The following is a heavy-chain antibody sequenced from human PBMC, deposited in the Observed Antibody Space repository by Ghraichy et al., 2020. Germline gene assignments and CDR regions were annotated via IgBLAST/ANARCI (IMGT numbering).Heavy chain of an antibody. Sequence: GGSLRLSCAASGFTFSSYEMNWVRQAPGKGLEWVSYISSSGSTIYYADSVKGRFTISRDNAKNSLYLQMNSLRAEDTAVYYCARDRRVRGMVRGVPDYYYYGMDVWGQGTTVTVSS. V-gene: IGHV3-48*03. CDR1: GFTFSSYE. CDR2: ISSSGSTI. CDR3: ARDRRVRGMVRGVPDYYYYGMDV. D-gene: IGHD3-10*01. J-gene: IGHJ6*02.